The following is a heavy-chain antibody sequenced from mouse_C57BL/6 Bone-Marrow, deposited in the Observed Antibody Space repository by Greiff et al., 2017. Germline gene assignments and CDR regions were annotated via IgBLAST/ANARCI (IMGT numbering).Heavy chain of an antibody. J-gene: IGHJ4*01. CDR3: ARDFITSRRYCYAMDY. V-gene: IGHV1-47*01. Sequence: QVQLQQSGAELVKPGASVKMSCKASGYTFTTYPIEWMKQNHGKSLEWIGNFHPYNDDTKYNEKFKGKATLTVEKSSSTVYLELSRLTSDDSAVYYCARDFITSRRYCYAMDYWGQGTSVTVSS. CDR1: GYTFTTYP. CDR2: FHPYNDDT. D-gene: IGHD1-1*01.